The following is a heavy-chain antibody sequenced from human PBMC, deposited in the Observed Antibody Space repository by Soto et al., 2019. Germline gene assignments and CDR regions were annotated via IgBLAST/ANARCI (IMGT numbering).Heavy chain of an antibody. CDR1: GGSFRGYY. Sequence: PAETLAITLAFYGGSFRGYYWSWIRQPPGEGLGWIGEINHSGSNNSNPSLKSRVTISVDTYKNKFSLKLSSVTAEDTAVYYCARGRGFRGFIIYCYGMDFCGQGTTFT. D-gene: IGHD3-10*01. V-gene: IGHV4-34*01. CDR2: INHSGSN. CDR3: ARGRGFRGFIIYCYGMDF. J-gene: IGHJ6*02.